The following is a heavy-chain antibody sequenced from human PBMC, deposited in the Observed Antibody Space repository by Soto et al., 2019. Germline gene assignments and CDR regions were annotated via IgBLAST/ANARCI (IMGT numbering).Heavy chain of an antibody. CDR3: AKAPSYYDILTGYFDY. V-gene: IGHV3-23*01. J-gene: IGHJ4*02. CDR2: ISGSGGST. D-gene: IGHD3-9*01. CDR1: GFTFSSYA. Sequence: GGSLRLSCAASGFTFSSYAMSWVRQAPGKGLEWVSAISGSGGSTYYADSVKGRFTISRDNSKNKLYLQMNSLRAEDTAVYYCAKAPSYYDILTGYFDYWGQGTLVTVSS.